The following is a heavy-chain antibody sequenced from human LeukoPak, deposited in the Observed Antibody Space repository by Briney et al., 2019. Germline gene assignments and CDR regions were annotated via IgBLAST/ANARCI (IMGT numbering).Heavy chain of an antibody. D-gene: IGHD2-15*01. V-gene: IGHV3-7*01. CDR3: ARSSN. CDR1: GFTFSNAW. J-gene: IGHJ4*02. Sequence: GGSLRLSCAASGFTFSNAWMSWVRQAPGKGLEWVANIKQDGSEKYYVDSVKGRFTISRDNAKNSLYLQMNSLRAEDTAVYYCARSSNWGQGTLVTVSS. CDR2: IKQDGSEK.